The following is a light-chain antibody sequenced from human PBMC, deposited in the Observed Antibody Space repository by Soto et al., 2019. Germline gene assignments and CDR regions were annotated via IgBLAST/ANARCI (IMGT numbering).Light chain of an antibody. CDR2: LGS. CDR1: QSLLHSIGYNY. V-gene: IGKV2-28*01. CDR3: MQALQTPRT. J-gene: IGKJ1*01. Sequence: DIVMTQSPLSLPVTPGEPASISCRSSQSLLHSIGYNYLDWYLQKPGQSPQLLIYLGSNRASGVPDRFSGSGSGTDFTLKISRVEDEDVGVYYCMQALQTPRTFGQGTKVEIK.